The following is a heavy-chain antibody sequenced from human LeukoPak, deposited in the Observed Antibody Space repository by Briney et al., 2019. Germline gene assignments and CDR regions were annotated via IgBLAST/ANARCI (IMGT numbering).Heavy chain of an antibody. Sequence: GGSLRLSCAASGFTFDDYAMHWVRQAPGKGLEWVSGISWNSGSIGYADSVKGRFTISRDNSNHMLYLQMNSLIAEDTAIYYCAKDDDWLRFEHWGRGTPVSVSS. CDR3: AKDDDWLRFEH. CDR2: ISWNSGSI. V-gene: IGHV3-9*01. CDR1: GFTFDDYA. J-gene: IGHJ4*02. D-gene: IGHD5-12*01.